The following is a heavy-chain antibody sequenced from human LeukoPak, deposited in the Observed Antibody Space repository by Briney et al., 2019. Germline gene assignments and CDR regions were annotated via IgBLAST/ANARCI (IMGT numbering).Heavy chain of an antibody. CDR3: ARSRYYHGSGSYPIFDY. V-gene: IGHV3-66*01. CDR2: IYSGGST. Sequence: GGSLRLSCAASGFTVSSNYMSWVRQAPGKGLEWVSVIYSGGSTYYADSVKGRFTISRDNSKNTLYLQMNSLRAEDTAVYYCARSRYYHGSGSYPIFDYWGQGTLVTVSS. D-gene: IGHD3-10*01. J-gene: IGHJ4*02. CDR1: GFTVSSNY.